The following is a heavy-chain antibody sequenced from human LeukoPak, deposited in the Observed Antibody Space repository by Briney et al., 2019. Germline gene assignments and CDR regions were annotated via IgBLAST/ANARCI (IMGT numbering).Heavy chain of an antibody. V-gene: IGHV4-30-2*01. D-gene: IGHD5-12*01. CDR3: ARVTSESGHVDY. CDR2: IYHSGST. Sequence: SQTLSLTCAVSGGSISSGGYSWSWIRQPPGKGLEWIGYIYHSGSTYYNPSLKSRVTISVDRSKNQFSLKLSSVTAADTAVYYCARVTSESGHVDYWGQGTLVTVSS. CDR1: GGSISSGGYS. J-gene: IGHJ4*02.